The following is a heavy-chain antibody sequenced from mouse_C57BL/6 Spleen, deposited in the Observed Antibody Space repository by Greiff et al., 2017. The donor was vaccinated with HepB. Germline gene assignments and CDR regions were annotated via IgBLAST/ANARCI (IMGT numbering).Heavy chain of an antibody. Sequence: VHVKQSGPELVKPGASVKISCKASGYSFTGYYMNWVKQSPEKSLEWIGEINPSTGGTTYNQKFKAKATLTVDKSSSTAYMQLKSLTSEDSAVYYCARSGSSYGDYWGQGTTLTVSS. CDR2: INPSTGGT. J-gene: IGHJ2*01. V-gene: IGHV1-42*01. CDR3: ARSGSSYGDY. CDR1: GYSFTGYY. D-gene: IGHD1-1*01.